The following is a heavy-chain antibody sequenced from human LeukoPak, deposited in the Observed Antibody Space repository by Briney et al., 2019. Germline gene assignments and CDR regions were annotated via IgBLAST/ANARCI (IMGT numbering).Heavy chain of an antibody. CDR2: ISAYNGNT. D-gene: IGHD6-13*01. V-gene: IGHV1-18*01. Sequence: ASVKVSCKASGYTFTSYGISWVRQAPGQGLEWMGWISAYNGNTNYAQKLQGRVTMTTDTSTSTAYMELSSLRSEDTAVYYCARDLPSLLIAAAGNSQLDYWAREPWSPSPQ. CDR1: GYTFTSYG. CDR3: ARDLPSLLIAAAGNSQLDY. J-gene: IGHJ4*02.